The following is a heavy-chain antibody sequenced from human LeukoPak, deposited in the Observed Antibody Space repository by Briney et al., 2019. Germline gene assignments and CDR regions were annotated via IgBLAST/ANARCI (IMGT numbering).Heavy chain of an antibody. CDR2: INLNGSDK. J-gene: IGHJ4*02. CDR1: GFSFTKYW. CDR3: AREPNSFDY. Sequence: GGSLRLSCAASGFSFTKYWMTWVRQAPGKGLEWVANINLNGSDKFYVDSVKGRFTISRDNAKNSPSLQMNSLGAEDTAVYYCAREPNSFDYWGQGTLVTVSS. V-gene: IGHV3-7*01.